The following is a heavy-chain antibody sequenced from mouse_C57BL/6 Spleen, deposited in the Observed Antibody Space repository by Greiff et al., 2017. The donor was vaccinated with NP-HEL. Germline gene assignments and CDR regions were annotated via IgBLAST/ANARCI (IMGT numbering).Heavy chain of an antibody. V-gene: IGHV1-78*01. CDR2: IYPRDGST. D-gene: IGHD2-3*01. CDR3: ARPPFYDLWYFDV. J-gene: IGHJ1*03. CDR1: GYTFTDHT. Sequence: QVQLQQSDAELVKPGASVKISCKVSGYTFTDHTIHWMKQRPEQGLEWIGYIYPRDGSTKYNDKFKGKATLTADKSSSTAYMQLNSLTSEDSAVYVCARPPFYDLWYFDVWGTGTTVTVSS.